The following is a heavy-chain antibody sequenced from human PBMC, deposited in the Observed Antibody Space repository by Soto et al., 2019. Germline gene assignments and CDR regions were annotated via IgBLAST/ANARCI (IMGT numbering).Heavy chain of an antibody. CDR2: IGTAGDT. CDR3: ARVRRGRITMVRGVRFPGYYYGMDV. V-gene: IGHV3-13*01. Sequence: GGSLRLSCAASGFTFSSYDMHWVRQATGKGLEWVSAIGTAGDTYYPGSVKGRFTISRENAKNSLYLQMNSLRAEDTAVYYCARVRRGRITMVRGVRFPGYYYGMDVWGQGTTVTVSS. CDR1: GFTFSSYD. D-gene: IGHD3-10*01. J-gene: IGHJ6*02.